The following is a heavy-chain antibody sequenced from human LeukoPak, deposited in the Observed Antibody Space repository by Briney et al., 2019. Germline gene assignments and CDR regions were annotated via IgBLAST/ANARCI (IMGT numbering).Heavy chain of an antibody. CDR3: ARFDPFGGTWFED. D-gene: IGHD3-16*01. Sequence: QPGGSLRLSCAASGFTVSSNYIKWVRQTPSKGLEWVSVIFSGGATYYADAVTGRFIVSRDTSKNTVNLQMNSLRGEDTAVYFCARFDPFGGTWFEDWDQGTLVSVTS. J-gene: IGHJ5*02. CDR1: GFTVSSNY. CDR2: IFSGGAT. V-gene: IGHV3-66*01.